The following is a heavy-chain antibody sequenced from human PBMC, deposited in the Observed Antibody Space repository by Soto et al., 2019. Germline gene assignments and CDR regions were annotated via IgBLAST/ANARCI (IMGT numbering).Heavy chain of an antibody. D-gene: IGHD6-13*01. V-gene: IGHV3-23*01. CDR3: TRGGVGTTGSCDF. CDR2: ISGSAART. Sequence: VQVLESGGGLVQPGGSLRLSCSVSGFAFGGFTMTWVRQAPWKGLEWVSSISGSAARTYYADSVQGRFTISRDNCKSTLYLQMNSLRVEDTAEYYCTRGGVGTTGSCDFWGQGTLVAVSS. CDR1: GFAFGGFT. J-gene: IGHJ4*02.